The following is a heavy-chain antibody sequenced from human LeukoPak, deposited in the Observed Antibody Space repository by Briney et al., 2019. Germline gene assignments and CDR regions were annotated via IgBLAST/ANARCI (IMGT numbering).Heavy chain of an antibody. V-gene: IGHV3-21*01. CDR1: GFAFSSYS. J-gene: IGHJ3*02. Sequence: GESLRLSCAASGFAFSSYSMTWVRQAPGKGLEWVSSINSSSSYIYYADSVKGRFTISRDNSKNTLYLQMNSLRAEDTAVYYCARSDKHYYDSTGYYYVGAFDIWGQGTMVTVSS. D-gene: IGHD3-22*01. CDR3: ARSDKHYYDSTGYYYVGAFDI. CDR2: INSSSSYI.